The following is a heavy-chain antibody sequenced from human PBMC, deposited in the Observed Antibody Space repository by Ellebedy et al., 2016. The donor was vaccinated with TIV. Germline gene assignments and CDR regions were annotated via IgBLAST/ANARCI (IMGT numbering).Heavy chain of an antibody. Sequence: GESLKISCAAAGFTFSSYAMSWVRQAPGKGLEWVSTISGSGGSTYYADSVKGRFTISRDNSEKMLYLQMNSLRDEDTAVYYCARFLVAVDAFNIWGQGTMVTVSS. V-gene: IGHV3-23*01. CDR3: ARFLVAVDAFNI. D-gene: IGHD5-12*01. CDR1: GFTFSSYA. J-gene: IGHJ3*02. CDR2: ISGSGGST.